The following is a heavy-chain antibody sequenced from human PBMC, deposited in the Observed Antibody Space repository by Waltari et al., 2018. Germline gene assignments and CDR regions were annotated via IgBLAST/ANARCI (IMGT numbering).Heavy chain of an antibody. J-gene: IGHJ3*02. CDR1: GGSISSSSYY. V-gene: IGHV4-39*07. CDR3: ARHLSYYDFWSGYYGSAFDI. D-gene: IGHD3-3*01. CDR2: SYYRGST. Sequence: QLQLQESGPGLVKPSETLSLTCTVSGGSISSSSYYWGWIRQPPGKGLEWIGRSYYRGSTYYNPSLKSRVTISVDTSKNQFSLKLSSVTAADTAVYYCARHLSYYDFWSGYYGSAFDIWGQGTMVTVSS.